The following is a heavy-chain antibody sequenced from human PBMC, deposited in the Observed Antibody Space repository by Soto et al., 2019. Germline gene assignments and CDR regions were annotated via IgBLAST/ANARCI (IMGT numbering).Heavy chain of an antibody. J-gene: IGHJ4*02. Sequence: QVQLVQSGAEVKKPGASVKVSCKASGYTFTSYGISWVRQAPGQGREWMGWISANNGNTNYAQKLQGRVTMTTDTSTRTAYMGRRSLRSDDTAVYYCAGDYGDYFGFALHYCGPATVVTVSS. V-gene: IGHV1-18*01. CDR2: ISANNGNT. CDR3: AGDYGDYFGFALHY. D-gene: IGHD4-17*01. CDR1: GYTFTSYG.